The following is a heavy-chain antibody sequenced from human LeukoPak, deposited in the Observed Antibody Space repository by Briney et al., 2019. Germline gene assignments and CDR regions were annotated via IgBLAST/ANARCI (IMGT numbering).Heavy chain of an antibody. CDR3: AKDMGGRFGELLPHY. CDR1: GFTFDDYT. D-gene: IGHD3-10*01. CDR2: ISWDGGST. J-gene: IGHJ4*02. Sequence: GGSLRLSCAASGFTFDDYTMHWVRQAPGKGLEWVSLISWDGGSTYYADSVKGRFTISRDNSKNSLYLQMNSLRTEDTALYYCAKDMGGRFGELLPHYWGQGTLVTVSS. V-gene: IGHV3-43*01.